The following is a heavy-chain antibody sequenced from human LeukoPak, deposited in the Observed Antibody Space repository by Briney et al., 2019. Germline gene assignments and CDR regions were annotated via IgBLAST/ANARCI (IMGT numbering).Heavy chain of an antibody. CDR3: AKDVLVRGVINGFDY. D-gene: IGHD3-10*01. J-gene: IGHJ4*02. CDR1: GFTFSSYG. Sequence: GRSLRLSCAASGFTFSSYGMHWVRQAPGKGLEWVAVISYDGSNKYYADSVKGRFTISRDNSKNTLYMQMNSLRAEDTAVYYCAKDVLVRGVINGFDYWGQGTLVTVSS. CDR2: ISYDGSNK. V-gene: IGHV3-30*18.